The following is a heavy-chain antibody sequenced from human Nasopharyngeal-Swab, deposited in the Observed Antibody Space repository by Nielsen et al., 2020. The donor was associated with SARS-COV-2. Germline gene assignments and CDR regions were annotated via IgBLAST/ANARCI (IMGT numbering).Heavy chain of an antibody. V-gene: IGHV4-39*07. Sequence: GSLRLSCTVSGGSISSSSYYWSWIRQPPGKGLEWIGEINHSGSTNYNPSLKSRVTISVDTSKNQFSLKLSSVTAADTAVYYCARVTPRRNGATFSIDYWGQGTLVTVSS. J-gene: IGHJ4*02. CDR1: GGSISSSSYY. CDR2: INHSGST. CDR3: ARVTPRRNGATFSIDY. D-gene: IGHD1-26*01.